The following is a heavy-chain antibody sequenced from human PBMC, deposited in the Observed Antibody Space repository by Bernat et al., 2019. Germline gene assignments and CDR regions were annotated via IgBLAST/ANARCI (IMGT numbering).Heavy chain of an antibody. CDR3: ARAHRWFGDPPTGYFDY. D-gene: IGHD3-10*01. CDR2: INWNGGST. CDR1: GFTFDDYG. Sequence: EVQLVESGGGVVRPGGSLRLSCAASGFTFDDYGISWVRQAPGKGLEWVSGINWNGGSTGYADSVKGRFTISRDNAKNSLYLQMNSLRAEDTALYYCARAHRWFGDPPTGYFDYWGQGTLVTVSS. J-gene: IGHJ4*02. V-gene: IGHV3-20*04.